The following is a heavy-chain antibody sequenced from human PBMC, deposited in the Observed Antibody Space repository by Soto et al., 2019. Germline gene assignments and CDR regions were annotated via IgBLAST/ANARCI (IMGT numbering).Heavy chain of an antibody. CDR2: ISHTGTT. D-gene: IGHD6-19*01. V-gene: IGHV4-4*02. CDR3: ARQIAVPRTRGFDF. CDR1: GGSISDNW. Sequence: QVQLQESGPGLVKPSGTLSLTCAVSGGSISDNWWSWVRQPPGKGLEWIGEISHTGTTHYNPSLWSRVTISIDKSKYKFSLNLSSVTAADTAVYYCARQIAVPRTRGFDFWGQGTLVTVFS. J-gene: IGHJ4*02.